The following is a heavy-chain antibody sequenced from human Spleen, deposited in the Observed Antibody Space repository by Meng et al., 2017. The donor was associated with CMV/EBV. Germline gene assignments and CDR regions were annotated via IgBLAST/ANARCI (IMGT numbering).Heavy chain of an antibody. V-gene: IGHV3-49*04. CDR2: IRSKAYGGTT. CDR1: GFTFGDYA. J-gene: IGHJ3*02. D-gene: IGHD3-22*01. Sequence: GESLKISCTASGFTFGDYAMSWVRQAPGKGLEWVGFIRSKAYGGTTEYAASVKGRFTISRDDSKSIAYLQMNSLRAEDTAVYYCAKRGDSSGYWYDAFDIWGQGTMVTVSS. CDR3: AKRGDSSGYWYDAFDI.